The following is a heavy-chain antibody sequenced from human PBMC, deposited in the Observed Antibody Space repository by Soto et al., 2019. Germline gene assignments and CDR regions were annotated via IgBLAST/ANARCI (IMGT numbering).Heavy chain of an antibody. J-gene: IGHJ4*02. Sequence: SQTLSLTGAISGGSSSSNTAAWNWIRSSPSRGLEWLGRTYYRSNWRHDYAVSVKSRITVNPDTSKNHFSLQLNSVTPDDTAVYYCARGVAGSGFDLWGQGTLVTVSS. CDR2: TYYRSNWRH. CDR1: GGSSSSNTAA. CDR3: ARGVAGSGFDL. D-gene: IGHD6-19*01. V-gene: IGHV6-1*01.